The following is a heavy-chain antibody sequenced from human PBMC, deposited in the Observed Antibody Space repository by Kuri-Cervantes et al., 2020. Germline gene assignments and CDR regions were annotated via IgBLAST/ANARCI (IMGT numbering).Heavy chain of an antibody. CDR2: INHSGST. Sequence: GSLRLSCAASGFTFSRYWMTWVRQAPGKGLEWIGEINHSGSTNYNPSLKSRVTISVDTSKNQFSLKLSSVTAADTAVYYCALEGGDSDAFDIWGQGTMVTVSS. CDR1: GFTFSRYW. J-gene: IGHJ3*02. V-gene: IGHV4-34*08. D-gene: IGHD4-17*01. CDR3: ALEGGDSDAFDI.